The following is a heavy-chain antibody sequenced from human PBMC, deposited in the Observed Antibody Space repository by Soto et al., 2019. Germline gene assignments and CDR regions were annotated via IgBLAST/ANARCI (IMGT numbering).Heavy chain of an antibody. CDR2: ISGSGTTV. CDR3: AKENWYPDL. V-gene: IGHV3-23*01. J-gene: IGHJ2*01. CDR1: GFTFSSYA. Sequence: GGSLRLSCAASGFTFSSYAMSWVRQAPGKGLEWVSAISGSGTTVYYADSVKGRFTISRDNAENSLFLQMNSLRVEDTAVYYCAKENWYPDLWGRGTLVTVSS.